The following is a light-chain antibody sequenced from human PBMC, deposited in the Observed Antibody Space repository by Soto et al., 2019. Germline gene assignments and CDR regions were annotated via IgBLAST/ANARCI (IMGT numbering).Light chain of an antibody. CDR1: QSISSW. CDR3: QHRRT. J-gene: IGKJ1*01. CDR2: DAS. Sequence: DIQMTQPPSTLSASVGDRVTIICRASQSISSWLAWYQQKPGKAPKLLIYDASSLESGVPSRFSGSGSGTEFTLTISSLQPDDFATYYCQHRRTFGQGTKVDIK. V-gene: IGKV1-5*02.